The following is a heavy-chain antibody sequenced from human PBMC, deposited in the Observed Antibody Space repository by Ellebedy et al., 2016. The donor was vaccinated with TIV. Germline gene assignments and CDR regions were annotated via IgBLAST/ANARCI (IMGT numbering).Heavy chain of an antibody. D-gene: IGHD3-10*01. CDR1: GGSISSYS. J-gene: IGHJ6*02. CDR3: ASSLTMLRGGMDV. Sequence: MPSETLSLTCTVSGGSISSYSWSWIRQPPGKGLEWIGYIYYSGSTNYNPSPKSRVTISVDTSKNQFSLKLSSVTAADPAVYYCASSLTMLRGGMDVWGQGTTVTVSS. V-gene: IGHV4-59*01. CDR2: IYYSGST.